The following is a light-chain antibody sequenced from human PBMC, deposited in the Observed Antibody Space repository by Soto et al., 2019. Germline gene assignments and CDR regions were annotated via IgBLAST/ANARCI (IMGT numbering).Light chain of an antibody. J-gene: IGLJ2*01. CDR2: GNN. CDR3: QSYDTGLRGMV. V-gene: IGLV1-40*01. CDR1: SSNIGADYN. Sequence: QSVLTQPPSVSGAPGQRVTISCTGTSSNIGADYNVHWYRQVPGTAPKLLIYGNNDRPSGGPDRFSGSKSGPSASLAITGLQTGYEADYYCQSYDTGLRGMVFGGGTKLTVL.